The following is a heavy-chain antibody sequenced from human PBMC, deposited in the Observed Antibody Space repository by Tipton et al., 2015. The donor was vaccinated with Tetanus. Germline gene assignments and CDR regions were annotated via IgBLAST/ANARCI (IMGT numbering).Heavy chain of an antibody. CDR2: ISAYNGKT. Sequence: QLVQSGAEVKEPGASVKVSCKASGYNFVNFGISWVRQAPGQGLEWMGWISAYNGKTKYAQRLQGRVTMTTDRSASTAYMDLRRLRSDDTAVYYCARVQEQRIYYYGMDVWGQGTPVTVSS. D-gene: IGHD6-25*01. CDR3: ARVQEQRIYYYGMDV. V-gene: IGHV1-18*01. CDR1: GYNFVNFG. J-gene: IGHJ6*02.